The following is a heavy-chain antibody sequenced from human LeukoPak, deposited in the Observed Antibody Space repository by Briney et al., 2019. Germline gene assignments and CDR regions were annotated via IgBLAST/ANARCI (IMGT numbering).Heavy chain of an antibody. D-gene: IGHD4-11*01. Sequence: PSETLSLTCSVSDDSITMYYWTWLRQPPGKGLEWIGYIYYSGSTNYNPSLKSRVTISVDTSKNQFSLKLSSVPAADTAVYYCARTDYSNYVNAFDIWGQGTMVTVSS. CDR3: ARTDYSNYVNAFDI. CDR2: IYYSGST. CDR1: DDSITMYY. V-gene: IGHV4-59*01. J-gene: IGHJ3*02.